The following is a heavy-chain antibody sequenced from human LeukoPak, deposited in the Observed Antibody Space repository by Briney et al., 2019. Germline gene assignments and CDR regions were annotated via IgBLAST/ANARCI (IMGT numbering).Heavy chain of an antibody. J-gene: IGHJ4*02. V-gene: IGHV4-4*07. CDR1: GGSIISYY. CDR2: IYTSGST. Sequence: SETLTLTCTVSGGSIISYYWSWIRQPAGKGLEWIGRIYTSGSTNYNPSLKSRVTMSVDTSKNQFSLKLSSVTAADTAVYYCARESSDYGDYLYYFDYWGQGNLVTVSS. CDR3: ARESSDYGDYLYYFDY. D-gene: IGHD4-17*01.